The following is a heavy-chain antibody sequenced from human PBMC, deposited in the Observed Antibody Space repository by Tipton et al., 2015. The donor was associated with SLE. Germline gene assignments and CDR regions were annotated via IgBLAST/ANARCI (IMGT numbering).Heavy chain of an antibody. CDR2: VNPNSGGT. CDR3: ARAAQLELPRY. Sequence: QVQLVQSGAEVKKPGASVKVSCKASGYTFTGYYMHWVRQAPGQGLEWMGWVNPNSGGTNYAPKVQGRVTMTRDTSISTAYMELSRLRSDDTAMYYCARAAQLELPRYWGQGTLVTVSS. CDR1: GYTFTGYY. V-gene: IGHV1-2*02. J-gene: IGHJ4*02. D-gene: IGHD1-7*01.